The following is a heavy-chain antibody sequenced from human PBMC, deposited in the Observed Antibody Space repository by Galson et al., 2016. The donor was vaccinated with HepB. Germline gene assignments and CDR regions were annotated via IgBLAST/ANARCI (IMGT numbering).Heavy chain of an antibody. J-gene: IGHJ4*02. V-gene: IGHV3-23*01. D-gene: IGHD6-13*01. CDR2: IGGSGGSA. CDR3: ARLRFSSSWYKDY. Sequence: SLRLSCAASGYTFSSYAMSWVRQAPGKGLEWASGIGGSGGSAYYADSVKGRFTISRDNAKNSLFLQLNSLRAEDTAVYYCARLRFSSSWYKDYWGQGTLITVSS. CDR1: GYTFSSYA.